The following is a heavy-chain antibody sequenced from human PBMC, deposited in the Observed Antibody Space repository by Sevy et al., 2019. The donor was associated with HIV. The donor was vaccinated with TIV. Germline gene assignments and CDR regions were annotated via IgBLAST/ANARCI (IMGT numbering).Heavy chain of an antibody. CDR2: ISGSSGTT. CDR3: ARNLSPSGDFDI. D-gene: IGHD3-10*01. J-gene: IGHJ3*02. CDR1: GLTFSNYV. V-gene: IGHV3-23*01. Sequence: GGSLRLSCAASGLTFSNYVMSWVRQAPGKGLEWLSVISGSSGTTYAAESVKGRFTISRDNSKNTLYLHMSSLGAEDTAVYYCARNLSPSGDFDIWGQGTRVTVSS.